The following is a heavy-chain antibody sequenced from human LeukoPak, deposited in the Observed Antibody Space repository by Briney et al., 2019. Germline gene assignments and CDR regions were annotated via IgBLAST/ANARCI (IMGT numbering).Heavy chain of an antibody. CDR1: GYTFTGYY. CDR2: INPNSGGT. D-gene: IGHD3-9*01. Sequence: ASVKVSYKASGYTFTGYYMHWVRQAPGQGLEWMGWINPNSGGTNYAQKFQGRVTMTRDTSISTAYMELSRLRSDDTAVYYCACNDILTLGDYYYYYMDVWGKGTTVTVSS. J-gene: IGHJ6*03. CDR3: ACNDILTLGDYYYYYMDV. V-gene: IGHV1-2*02.